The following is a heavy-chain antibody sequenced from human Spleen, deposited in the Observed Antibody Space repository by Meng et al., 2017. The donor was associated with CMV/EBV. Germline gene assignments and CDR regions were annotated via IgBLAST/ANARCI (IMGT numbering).Heavy chain of an antibody. Sequence: YGMHCVRQAPGKGLEWVAVIWYDGSNKYYADSVKGRFTISRDNSKNTLYLQMNSLRAEDTAVYYCAKDRGQRYCSSTSCYTRGGFDYWGQGTLVTVSS. D-gene: IGHD2-2*01. J-gene: IGHJ4*02. CDR2: IWYDGSNK. CDR3: AKDRGQRYCSSTSCYTRGGFDY. CDR1: YG. V-gene: IGHV3-33*06.